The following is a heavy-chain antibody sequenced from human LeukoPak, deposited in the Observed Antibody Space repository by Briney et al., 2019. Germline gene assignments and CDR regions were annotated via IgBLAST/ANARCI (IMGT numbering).Heavy chain of an antibody. CDR3: SRGRGVPAAKNAFDI. Sequence: ASVKVSCKASGYTFTGYYMHWVRQAPGRGLEWMGWINPNSGGTNYAQKFQGRVTMTRDTSISTAYMELSRLRSDDTAVYYCSRGRGVPAAKNAFDIWGQGTMVTVSS. CDR2: INPNSGGT. CDR1: GYTFTGYY. V-gene: IGHV1-2*02. J-gene: IGHJ3*02. D-gene: IGHD2-2*01.